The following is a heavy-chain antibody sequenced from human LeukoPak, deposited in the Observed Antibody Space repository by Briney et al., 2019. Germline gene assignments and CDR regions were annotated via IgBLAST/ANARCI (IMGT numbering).Heavy chain of an antibody. D-gene: IGHD3-10*01. J-gene: IGHJ5*01. V-gene: IGHV4-34*01. Sequence: PSETLSLTCGVYGDSFCCYFWTWLRQAPGKGLEWIGEINHRGSTNYSTSLTGRITISLGTSMKPFFLQLRTVTAADTALYYCARATNGSPGIWFDSWGQGTLVTVTS. CDR1: GDSFCCYF. CDR2: INHRGST. CDR3: ARATNGSPGIWFDS.